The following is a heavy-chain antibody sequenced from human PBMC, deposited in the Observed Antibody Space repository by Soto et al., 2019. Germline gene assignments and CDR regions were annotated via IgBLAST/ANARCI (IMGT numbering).Heavy chain of an antibody. J-gene: IGHJ6*03. CDR2: IFYSGST. Sequence: SETLSLTCTVSGASIGTSGYYWGWVRQPPGKGLEWIGCIFYSGSTYYSPSLRSRVTISVDTSKNQFSLKLSSVTAADAAVYYCARETDYSYYMDVWGRGTSVTVSS. V-gene: IGHV4-39*02. CDR3: ARETDYSYYMDV. CDR1: GASIGTSGYY.